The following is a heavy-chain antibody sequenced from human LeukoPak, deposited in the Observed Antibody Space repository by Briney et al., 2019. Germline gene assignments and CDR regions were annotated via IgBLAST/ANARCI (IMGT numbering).Heavy chain of an antibody. Sequence: SETLSLTCTVSGYSISSGYYWGWIRQPPGKGLEWIGSIYHSGSNYYNPSLKSRGTISVETSKNQFSLKLCSVTAADTAADYWAMEGPTNYDFWSGPGEWFDPWGQGTLVTVSS. CDR3: AMEGPTNYDFWSGPGEWFDP. V-gene: IGHV4-38-2*02. J-gene: IGHJ5*02. CDR2: IYHSGSN. CDR1: GYSISSGYY. D-gene: IGHD3-3*01.